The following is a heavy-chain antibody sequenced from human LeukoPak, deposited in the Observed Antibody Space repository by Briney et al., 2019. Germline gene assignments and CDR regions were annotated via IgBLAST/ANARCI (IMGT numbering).Heavy chain of an antibody. Sequence: GGSLRLSCAASGFTFSSYEMNWVRRAPGKGLEWVSYISRSGSTIYYADSVKGRFTISRDNSKNTLYLQMNSLRAEDTAVYYCAKDHHGSYSYFQHWGQGTLVTVSS. D-gene: IGHD1-26*01. CDR3: AKDHHGSYSYFQH. CDR2: ISRSGSTI. CDR1: GFTFSSYE. V-gene: IGHV3-48*03. J-gene: IGHJ1*01.